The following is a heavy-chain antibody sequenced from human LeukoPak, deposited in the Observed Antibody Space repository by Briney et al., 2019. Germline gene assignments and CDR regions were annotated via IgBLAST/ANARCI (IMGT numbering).Heavy chain of an antibody. J-gene: IGHJ4*02. V-gene: IGHV3-48*03. CDR1: GFTFSSYE. CDR2: ISSRGSTI. CDR3: ARENSSGWFDY. Sequence: GGSLRLSCAASGFTFSSYEMNWVRQARGKGLEWVSYISSRGSTIYYADSVKGRFTISRDNAKNSLYLQMNSLRAEDTAVYYCARENSSGWFDYWGQGTLVTVSS. D-gene: IGHD6-19*01.